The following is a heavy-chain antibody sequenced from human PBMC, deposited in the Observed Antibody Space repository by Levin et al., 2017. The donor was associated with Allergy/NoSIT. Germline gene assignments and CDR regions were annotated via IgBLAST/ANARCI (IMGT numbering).Heavy chain of an antibody. J-gene: IGHJ3*02. Sequence: GSLRLSCAASGFTFSSYWMSWVRQAPGKGLQWVANIKHDGGEKYYVDSVKGRFTISRDNAKNSLYLQMNSLRAEDTAVYYCVRLFGGDDAFDIWGQGTMVTVSS. CDR1: GFTFSSYW. V-gene: IGHV3-7*01. CDR2: IKHDGGEK. CDR3: VRLFGGDDAFDI. D-gene: IGHD2-21*02.